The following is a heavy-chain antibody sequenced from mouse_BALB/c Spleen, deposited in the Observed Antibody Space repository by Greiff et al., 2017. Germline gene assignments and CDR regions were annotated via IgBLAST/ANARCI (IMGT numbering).Heavy chain of an antibody. D-gene: IGHD2-1*01. CDR3: ARGLYGKDAMDY. CDR2: INPGSGGT. CDR1: GYAFTNYL. Sequence: QVQLQQSAAELVRPGTSVKVSCKASGYAFTNYLIEWVKQRPGQGLEWIGVINPGSGGTNYNEKFKGKATLTADKSSSTAYMQLSSLTSDDSAVYFCARGLYGKDAMDYWGQGTSVTVSS. V-gene: IGHV1-54*01. J-gene: IGHJ4*01.